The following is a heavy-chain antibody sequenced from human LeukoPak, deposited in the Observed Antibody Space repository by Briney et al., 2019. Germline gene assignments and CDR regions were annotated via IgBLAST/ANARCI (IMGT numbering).Heavy chain of an antibody. J-gene: IGHJ6*02. CDR2: IFYSGSS. CDR1: GGSMSRYY. V-gene: IGHV4-59*08. CDR3: ARTLDCSRSSCSYGMDV. Sequence: SETLSLTCAVSGGSMSRYYWSWIRQPPGKGLEWIGYIFYSGSSNYNPSLKRRVTISVDTSKNRFSLNLSSVTAAGTAVYYCARTLDCSRSSCSYGMDVWGQGTTVTVPS. D-gene: IGHD2-2*01.